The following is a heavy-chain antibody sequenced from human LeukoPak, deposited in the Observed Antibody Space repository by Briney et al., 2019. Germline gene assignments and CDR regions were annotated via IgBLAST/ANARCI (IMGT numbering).Heavy chain of an antibody. CDR3: AKDHVGTITLRYFDS. V-gene: IGHV3-23*01. D-gene: IGHD1-26*01. CDR2: ITGRGDNT. Sequence: GGSLRLSCAASGFIFGSSAMSWLRQAPGKGLQWVSTITGRGDNTYYADSLKGRFSISRDNSKDTLSLLMNSLSADDTATYYCAKDHVGTITLRYFDSWGQGTLVTVSS. J-gene: IGHJ4*02. CDR1: GFIFGSSA.